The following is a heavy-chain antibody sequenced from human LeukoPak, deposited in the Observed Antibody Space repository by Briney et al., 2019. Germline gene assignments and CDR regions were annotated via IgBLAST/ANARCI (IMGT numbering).Heavy chain of an antibody. CDR1: GFTFSSYA. CDR2: INGNGGA. V-gene: IGHV3-23*01. D-gene: IGHD2-15*01. CDR3: AKKGSASFDH. J-gene: IGHJ5*02. Sequence: GGSLRLSCAASGFTFSSYAMSWVRQAPGKGLEWVSGINGNGGAYYADSVKGRFTISRDNSKNTLYLQMNTLRVEDTAVYYCAKKGSASFDHWGLRSLVTVSS.